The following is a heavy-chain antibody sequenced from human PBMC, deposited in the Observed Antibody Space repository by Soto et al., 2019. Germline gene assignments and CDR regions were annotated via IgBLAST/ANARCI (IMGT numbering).Heavy chain of an antibody. D-gene: IGHD2-8*02. V-gene: IGHV3-23*01. CDR2: ISGSGGST. CDR1: GFTFSSYA. Sequence: GGSLRLSCAASGFTFSSYAMSWVRQAPGKGLEWVSAISGSGGSTYYADSVKGRFTISRDNAKNSLYLQMDSLRVEDTAVYYCARMGGYCTGGTCPNVRYWGQGTLVTVSS. J-gene: IGHJ4*02. CDR3: ARMGGYCTGGTCPNVRY.